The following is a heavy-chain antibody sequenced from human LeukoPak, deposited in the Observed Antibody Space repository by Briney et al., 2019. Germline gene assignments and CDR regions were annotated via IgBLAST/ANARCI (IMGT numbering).Heavy chain of an antibody. D-gene: IGHD3-22*01. CDR3: ARGDYVHGSSGYYYFDY. CDR2: ISSSSSYI. Sequence: GGSLRLSCAASGFTFSSYSMNWVRQAPGKGLEWVSSISSSSSYIYYADSVKGRFTISRDNAKNSLYLQMNSLRAEDTAVYYCARGDYVHGSSGYYYFDYWGQGTLVTVSS. J-gene: IGHJ4*02. V-gene: IGHV3-21*01. CDR1: GFTFSSYS.